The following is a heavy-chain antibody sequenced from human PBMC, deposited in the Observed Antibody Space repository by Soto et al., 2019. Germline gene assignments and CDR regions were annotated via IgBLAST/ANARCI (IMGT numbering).Heavy chain of an antibody. D-gene: IGHD3-22*01. CDR1: GGSTSSYY. V-gene: IGHV4-59*01. CDR2: IYYSGST. CDR3: ARETYYDDSSGYYPRDGMEV. Sequence: SETLSLTCTVSGGSTSSYYWSWIRQPPGKGLEWIGYIYYSGSTNYNPSLKSRVTISVDTSKNQFSLKLNSVTAADTAVYYCARETYYDDSSGYYPRDGMEVWGKGTTVTVAS. J-gene: IGHJ6*01.